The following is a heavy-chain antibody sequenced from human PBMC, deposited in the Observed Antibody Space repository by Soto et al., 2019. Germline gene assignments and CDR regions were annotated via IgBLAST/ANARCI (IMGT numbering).Heavy chain of an antibody. CDR3: ARDNYYYDGSGYRRFDY. CDR2: IYHTGST. CDR1: DSSIGSGSY. Sequence: SETLSLTCAVSDSSIGSGSYWGWIRRSPGKGLEWIGSIYHTGSTFHNPSPKTRVSITMDTSKNQFSLKLTSVTAADTALYYCARDNYYYDGSGYRRFDYWG. V-gene: IGHV4-38-2*02. J-gene: IGHJ5*01. D-gene: IGHD3-22*01.